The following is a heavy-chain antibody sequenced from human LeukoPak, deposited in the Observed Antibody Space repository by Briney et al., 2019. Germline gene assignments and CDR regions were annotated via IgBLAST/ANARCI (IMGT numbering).Heavy chain of an antibody. CDR3: ARDSGITMVRGVKGFDP. CDR2: ISGGST. J-gene: IGHJ5*02. V-gene: IGHV3-38-3*01. Sequence: GGSLRLSCAASGFTVSSNEMSWVRQAPGKGLEWVSSISGGSTYYADSRKGRFTISRDNSKNTLYLQMNSLRAEDTAVYYCARDSGITMVRGVKGFDPWGQGTLVTVSS. CDR1: GFTVSSNE. D-gene: IGHD3-10*01.